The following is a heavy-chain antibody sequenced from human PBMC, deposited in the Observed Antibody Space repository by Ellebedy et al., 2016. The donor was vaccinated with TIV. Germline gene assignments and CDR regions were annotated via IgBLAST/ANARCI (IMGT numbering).Heavy chain of an antibody. D-gene: IGHD5-18*01. CDR1: GLNVRYTH. CDR3: AGAQRYSYGTDFDS. J-gene: IGHJ4*02. Sequence: PGGSLRLSFAASGLNVRYTHMGWVRQAPGRGLDWVSIIYSGDRIDYADSVKGRFTISRDISKNTVSLQMNSLSAEDTAGYYCAGAQRYSYGTDFDSWGQGMLVTVSS. V-gene: IGHV3-53*01. CDR2: IYSGDRI.